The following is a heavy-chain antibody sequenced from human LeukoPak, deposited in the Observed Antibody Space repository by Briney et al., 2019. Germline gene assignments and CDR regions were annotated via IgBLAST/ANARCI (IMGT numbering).Heavy chain of an antibody. J-gene: IGHJ4*02. CDR3: TRAPPGVTMMTDY. CDR1: GGTFSSYA. V-gene: IGHV1-69*13. D-gene: IGHD3-22*01. Sequence: SVKVSCKASGGTFSSYAIGWVRQAPGQGLEWMGGIIPIFGTANYAQKFQGRVTITADESTSTAYMELSSLRSEDTAVYYCTRAPPGVTMMTDYWGQGTLVTVSS. CDR2: IIPIFGTA.